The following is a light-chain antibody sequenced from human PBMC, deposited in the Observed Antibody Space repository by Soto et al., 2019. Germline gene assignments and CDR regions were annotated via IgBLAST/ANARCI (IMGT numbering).Light chain of an antibody. V-gene: IGKV1-39*01. Sequence: DIQLTQSPSTLSGSVGDRFTISCRASQSISSYLNWYQHKPGKAPNLLIYAATTLQSGVPSRFSGSGSGTDFTLTISSLQPEDFATYYCQQSYSNPRTFGQGTKVDIK. CDR1: QSISSY. CDR3: QQSYSNPRT. J-gene: IGKJ1*01. CDR2: AAT.